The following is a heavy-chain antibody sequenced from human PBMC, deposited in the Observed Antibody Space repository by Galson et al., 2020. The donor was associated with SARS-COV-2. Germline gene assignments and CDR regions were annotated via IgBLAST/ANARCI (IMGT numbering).Heavy chain of an antibody. J-gene: IGHJ4*02. Sequence: SGPTLVKPTQTLTLTCTFSGFSLSTYGLGVGWIRQPPGKALEWLAVIYWDDDKRYSPSLITRLTIAKDTSKNQVVLTLTNMDPVDTATYHCAQVKRGYSGYEWADFWGQGTLVTVSS. CDR3: AQVKRGYSGYEWADF. D-gene: IGHD5-12*01. CDR2: IYWDDDK. CDR1: GFSLSTYGLG. V-gene: IGHV2-5*02.